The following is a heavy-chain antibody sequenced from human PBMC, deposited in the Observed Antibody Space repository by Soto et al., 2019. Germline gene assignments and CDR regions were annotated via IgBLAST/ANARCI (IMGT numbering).Heavy chain of an antibody. Sequence: EVQLVESGGGLVKPGGSLTLSCAASGFTFSNYTMNWVRQAPGKGLEWVSSISRSSRNIYYADSVKGRCTISRDNAKNALYLHMNSLRAGDTAVYYCARDRGGYGPPDVWGQGTTVTVSS. CDR1: GFTFSNYT. CDR2: ISRSSRNI. J-gene: IGHJ6*02. CDR3: ARDRGGYGPPDV. V-gene: IGHV3-21*01. D-gene: IGHD3-10*01.